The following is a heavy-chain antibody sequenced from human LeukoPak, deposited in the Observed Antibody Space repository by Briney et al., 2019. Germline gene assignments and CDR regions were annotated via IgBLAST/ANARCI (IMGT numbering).Heavy chain of an antibody. V-gene: IGHV1-18*01. CDR1: GYTFTSYG. Sequence: ASVKVSCKASGYTFTSYGISWVRQAPGQGLEWMGWISAYNGNTNYAQKLQGRVTMTTDTSTSTAYMELRSLRSDDTAVYYCAGDAPSLSSSWYVDDYWGQGTLVTVSS. CDR2: ISAYNGNT. J-gene: IGHJ4*02. D-gene: IGHD6-13*01. CDR3: AGDAPSLSSSWYVDDY.